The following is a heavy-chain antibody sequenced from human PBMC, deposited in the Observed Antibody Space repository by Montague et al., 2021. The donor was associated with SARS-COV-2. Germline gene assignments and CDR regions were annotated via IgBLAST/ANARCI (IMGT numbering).Heavy chain of an antibody. J-gene: IGHJ6*02. Sequence: SETLSLTCTVSGGSISSYYWSWIRQSAGTGLEWIGRIHTSWSTDYNHSLNSRVTMSVDTSKNQFSLKLSSMTAADTAVYYCESGKYYDFWSGYYSHDYVSGMDVGGQGTTVTVSS. D-gene: IGHD3-3*01. V-gene: IGHV4-4*07. CDR2: IHTSWST. CDR1: GGSISSYY. CDR3: ESGKYYDFWSGYYSHDYVSGMDV.